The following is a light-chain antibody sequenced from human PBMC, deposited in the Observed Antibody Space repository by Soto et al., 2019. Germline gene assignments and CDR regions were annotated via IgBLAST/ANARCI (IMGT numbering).Light chain of an antibody. Sequence: DIQMTQSPASLSSSVGDRVTITCRASQSVSVWLAWYQQKPGKAPKLLIYKASSLESGVPSRFSGSGSGTEFTLTISSLQPDDFATYYCQQYYSYPRTFGQGTKVDIK. V-gene: IGKV1-5*03. CDR1: QSVSVW. CDR2: KAS. CDR3: QQYYSYPRT. J-gene: IGKJ1*01.